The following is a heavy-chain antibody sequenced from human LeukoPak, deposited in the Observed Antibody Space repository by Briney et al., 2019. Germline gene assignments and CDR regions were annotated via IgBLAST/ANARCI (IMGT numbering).Heavy chain of an antibody. CDR3: AKDSASVRSDYSYNWFDF. CDR1: GFTFDDYA. CDR2: ISGDGGST. Sequence: QPGGSLRLSCAASGFTFDDYAMHWVRQAPGKGLEWVSLISGDGGSTHYADSVKGRITISRDNSKNSLYLQMNSLRTEDTALYYCAKDSASVRSDYSYNWFDFWGQGTLVTVSS. D-gene: IGHD3-3*01. V-gene: IGHV3-43*02. J-gene: IGHJ5*01.